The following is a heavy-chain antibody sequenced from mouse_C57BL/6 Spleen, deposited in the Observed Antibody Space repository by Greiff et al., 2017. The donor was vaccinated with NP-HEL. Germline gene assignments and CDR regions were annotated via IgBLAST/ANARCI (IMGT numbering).Heavy chain of an antibody. CDR2: IIPGSGST. V-gene: IGHV1-9*01. CDR3: ARDHGFAY. Sequence: VHLLQPGTELMKPGASVKLSCKATGYTFTGYWIEWVKQRPGHGLEWIGNIIPGSGSTNYNEKFKGKATVTADTSSNTAYMQLSSLTTEDSAICDCARDHGFAYWGQGTLVTVSA. J-gene: IGHJ3*01. CDR1: GYTFTGYW.